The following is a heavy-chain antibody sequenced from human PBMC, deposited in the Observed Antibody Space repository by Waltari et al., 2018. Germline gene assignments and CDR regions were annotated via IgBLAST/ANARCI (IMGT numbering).Heavy chain of an antibody. Sequence: EWVSSISSSSSYIYYADSVKGRFTISRDNAKNSLYLQMNSLRAEDTAVYYCAREALSSPLGYCSSTSCYIDYWGQGTLVTVSS. V-gene: IGHV3-21*01. CDR3: AREALSSPLGYCSSTSCYIDY. J-gene: IGHJ4*02. CDR2: ISSSSSYI. D-gene: IGHD2-2*02.